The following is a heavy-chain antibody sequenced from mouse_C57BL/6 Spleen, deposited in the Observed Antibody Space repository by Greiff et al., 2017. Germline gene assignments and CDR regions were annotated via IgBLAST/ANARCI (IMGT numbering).Heavy chain of an antibody. CDR2: IDPSDSYT. V-gene: IGHV1-69*01. CDR1: GYTFTSYW. Sequence: QVQLQQPGAELVMPGASVKLSCKASGYTFTSYWLHWVKQRPGQGLEWIGEIDPSDSYTNYNQKFKGKSTLTVDKSSSTACIELNNLASEDCAVYYCAKGSSTAMDVWGRGTSVTFS. D-gene: IGHD3-2*02. J-gene: IGHJ4*01. CDR3: AKGSSTAMDV.